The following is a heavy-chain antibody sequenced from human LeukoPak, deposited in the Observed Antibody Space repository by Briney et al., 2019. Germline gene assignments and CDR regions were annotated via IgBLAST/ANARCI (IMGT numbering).Heavy chain of an antibody. V-gene: IGHV3-13*04. CDR1: GFTFSSYD. CDR2: IGTAGGT. Sequence: GGSLRLSCAASGFTFSSYDMHWVRQTTTKGLEWVSAIGTAGGTYYPGSVKGRFTISRENDKNSLYLQMNSLRAGDTAVYYCARGSETSYDYWGQGTLVTVSS. D-gene: IGHD3-3*01. J-gene: IGHJ4*02. CDR3: ARGSETSYDY.